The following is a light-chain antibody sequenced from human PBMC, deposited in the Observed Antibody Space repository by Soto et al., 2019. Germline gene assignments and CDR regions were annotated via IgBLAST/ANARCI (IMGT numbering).Light chain of an antibody. V-gene: IGLV1-40*01. J-gene: IGLJ1*01. CDR2: GNI. CDR3: QSYDSTLSARYV. Sequence: QSVLTQQPSVSGAPGQRVTISCTGSSSNIGAGYDVHWYQQRPGTAPKLLIFGNINRPSGAPDRFSGSKSGTSASLAITGLQAEDEGDYYCQSYDSTLSARYVFGTGTKVTVL. CDR1: SSNIGAGYD.